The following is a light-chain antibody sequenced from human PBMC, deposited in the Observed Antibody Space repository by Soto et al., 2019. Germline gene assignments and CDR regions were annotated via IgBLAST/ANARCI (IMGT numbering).Light chain of an antibody. Sequence: DIQMTQSPSSLSASVGDRVTITCRASQGISHYLAWYQQKPGKVPRLLIFGASTLRSGVTSRFSGSGSGTDFTLTISSLQPEDVATYYCQKYNIAPWTFGQGTKVDIK. CDR1: QGISHY. J-gene: IGKJ1*01. CDR2: GAS. V-gene: IGKV1-27*01. CDR3: QKYNIAPWT.